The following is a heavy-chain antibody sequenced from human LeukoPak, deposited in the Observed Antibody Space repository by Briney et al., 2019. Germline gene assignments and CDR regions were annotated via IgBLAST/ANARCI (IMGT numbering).Heavy chain of an antibody. CDR3: AREGYCSGGSCSAFDY. Sequence: GGSLRLSCAASGFTFSSYSMNWVRQAPGKGLEWVSYISSSSSTIYYADSVKGRFTISRDNAKNSLYLQMNSLRAEDTAVYYCAREGYCSGGSCSAFDYWGQGTLVTVSS. CDR2: ISSSSSTI. V-gene: IGHV3-48*01. CDR1: GFTFSSYS. D-gene: IGHD2-15*01. J-gene: IGHJ4*02.